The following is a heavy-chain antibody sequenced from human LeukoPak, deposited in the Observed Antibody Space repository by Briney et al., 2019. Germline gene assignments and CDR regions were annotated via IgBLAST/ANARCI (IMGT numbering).Heavy chain of an antibody. D-gene: IGHD3-22*01. CDR2: IKRETDGGTI. Sequence: PGGSLRLSCAASGFTLNNAWMSWVRQAPGKGLEWLGRIKRETDGGTIDYAAPVKGRFTISRDNPKNSLYLQMNSLRAEDTAVYYCATPLDYFDGSGYHQGGDWGQGTLVTVSS. CDR3: ATPLDYFDGSGYHQGGD. J-gene: IGHJ4*02. CDR1: GFTLNNAW. V-gene: IGHV3-15*01.